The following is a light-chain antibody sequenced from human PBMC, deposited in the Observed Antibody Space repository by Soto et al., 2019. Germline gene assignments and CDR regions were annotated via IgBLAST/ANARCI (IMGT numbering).Light chain of an antibody. Sequence: EVVLTQSPGTLSLSPGEGATLSCRASQSVSNRYFAWYQQKLGQAPRLLIYRVSSRATGIPDRFSGSGSGTDFTLTISRLEPEDFAVYYCQQYGNVPLTFGGGTKVDIK. CDR2: RVS. J-gene: IGKJ4*01. CDR1: QSVSNRY. CDR3: QQYGNVPLT. V-gene: IGKV3-20*01.